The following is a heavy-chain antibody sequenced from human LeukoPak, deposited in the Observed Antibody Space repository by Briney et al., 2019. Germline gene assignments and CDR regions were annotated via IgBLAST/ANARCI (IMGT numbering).Heavy chain of an antibody. V-gene: IGHV1-69*13. CDR3: AREDPSTPAAPFDP. Sequence: SVKVSCKVSGGTFSSYAISWVRQAPGQGLEWMGGIIPIFGTANYAQKFQGRVTITADESTSTAYMELSSLRSEDTAVYYCAREDPSTPAAPFDPWGQGTLVTVSS. CDR1: GGTFSSYA. J-gene: IGHJ5*02. CDR2: IIPIFGTA.